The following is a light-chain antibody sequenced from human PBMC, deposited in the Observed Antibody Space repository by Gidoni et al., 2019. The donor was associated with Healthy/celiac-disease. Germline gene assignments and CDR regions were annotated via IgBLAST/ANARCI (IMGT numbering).Light chain of an antibody. CDR3: QQYDDLPLWT. V-gene: IGKV1-33*01. CDR1: QDISNY. Sequence: DIQITQSPSSLSASVGDRVTITCQASQDISNYLNWYQQKPWKAPKVLIYDSSNFETGVPSRFSGSGSGTDFTFTISSLQPEDSATYYCQQYDDLPLWTFGQGTKVEIK. CDR2: DSS. J-gene: IGKJ1*01.